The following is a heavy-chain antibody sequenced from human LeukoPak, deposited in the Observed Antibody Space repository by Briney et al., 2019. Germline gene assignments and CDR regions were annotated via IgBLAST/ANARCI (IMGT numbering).Heavy chain of an antibody. Sequence: ASVKVSCKVSGYTLTELSMHWVRQAPGKGLEWMGGFDPEDGETIYAQKFQGRVTMPEDTSTDTAYMELSSLGSEDTAVYYCATDASGTHCSSTSCLVRYYYGMDVWGQGTTVTVSS. CDR2: FDPEDGET. J-gene: IGHJ6*02. CDR3: ATDASGTHCSSTSCLVRYYYGMDV. CDR1: GYTLTELS. V-gene: IGHV1-24*01. D-gene: IGHD2-2*01.